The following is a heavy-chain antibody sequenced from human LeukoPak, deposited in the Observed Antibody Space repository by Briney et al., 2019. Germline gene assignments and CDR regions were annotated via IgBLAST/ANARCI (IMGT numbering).Heavy chain of an antibody. J-gene: IGHJ6*03. CDR3: AREAPIFGVVIYYYYMDV. V-gene: IGHV3-21*01. CDR1: GFTFSSYR. CDR2: ISSSSSYI. Sequence: GGSLRLSCAASGFTFSSYRMNWVRQAPGKGLEWVSSISSSSSYIYYADSVKGRFTISRDNAKNSLYLQMNRLRAEDTAVYYCAREAPIFGVVIYYYYMDVWGKGTTVTVSS. D-gene: IGHD3-3*01.